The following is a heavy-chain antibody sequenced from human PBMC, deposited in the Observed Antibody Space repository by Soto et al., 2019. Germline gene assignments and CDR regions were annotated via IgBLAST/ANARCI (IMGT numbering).Heavy chain of an antibody. CDR1: GFTFSSYG. Sequence: QVQLVESGGGVVQPGRSPRLSCVASGFTFSSYGMHWVRQAPGKGLEWVAVIWYDGSNKYYADSVKGRFTISRDNSKNTLYLQMNSLRAEDTAVYYCARDQYYYDSSGYYPGDEEDYWGQGTLVTVSS. J-gene: IGHJ4*02. CDR2: IWYDGSNK. D-gene: IGHD3-22*01. V-gene: IGHV3-33*01. CDR3: ARDQYYYDSSGYYPGDEEDY.